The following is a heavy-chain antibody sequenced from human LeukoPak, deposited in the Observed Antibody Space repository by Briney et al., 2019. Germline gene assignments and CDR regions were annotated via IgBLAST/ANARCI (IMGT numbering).Heavy chain of an antibody. CDR2: ISNSGNTI. D-gene: IGHD6-13*01. J-gene: IGHJ4*02. CDR1: GFTFSSYE. CDR3: ARRIAAAGRSFDY. V-gene: IGHV3-48*03. Sequence: GGSLRLSCAASGFTFSSYEMNWVRQAPGKGLEWVSYISNSGNTIYYADSVKGRFTISRDNAKNSLYLQMNSLRAEDTAVYYSARRIAAAGRSFDYWGQGTLVTVSS.